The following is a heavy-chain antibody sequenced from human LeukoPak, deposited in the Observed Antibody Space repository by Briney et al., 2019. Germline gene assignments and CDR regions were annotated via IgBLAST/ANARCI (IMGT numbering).Heavy chain of an antibody. J-gene: IGHJ4*02. Sequence: GGSLRLSCAASGFTFSDYYMSWIRQAPGKGLEWVSYISSSGSTIYYADSVKGRFTISRDNAKNSLYLQMNSLRAEDTAVYYCARGSSLRYFDWYTFDYWGQGTLVTVSS. V-gene: IGHV3-11*04. CDR2: ISSSGSTI. D-gene: IGHD3-9*01. CDR1: GFTFSDYY. CDR3: ARGSSLRYFDWYTFDY.